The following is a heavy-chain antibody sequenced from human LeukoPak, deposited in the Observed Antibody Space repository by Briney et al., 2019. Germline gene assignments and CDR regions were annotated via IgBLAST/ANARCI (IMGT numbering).Heavy chain of an antibody. D-gene: IGHD1-7*01. CDR2: IIPIFGTA. CDR3: ASSNWNYPALPTIEFDY. Sequence: ASVKVSCKASGGTFNSYAISWVRQAPGQGLEWMGGIIPIFGTANYAQKFQGRVTITTDESTSTAYMELSSLRSEDTAVYYCASSNWNYPALPTIEFDYWGQGTLVTVSS. V-gene: IGHV1-69*05. CDR1: GGTFNSYA. J-gene: IGHJ4*02.